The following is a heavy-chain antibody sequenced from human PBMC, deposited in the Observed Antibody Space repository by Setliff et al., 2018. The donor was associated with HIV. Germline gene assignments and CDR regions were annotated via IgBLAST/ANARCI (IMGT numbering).Heavy chain of an antibody. CDR2: IKQDGSEI. D-gene: IGHD3-16*01. Sequence: PSETLSLSCAASGFTFSNYWMDWVRQAPGKGLEWVATIKQDGSEIYYMDSVKGRFTISRDNARTSLFLEMRSLRDEDTAVYLCANLWELGAWGQGTLVTVSS. J-gene: IGHJ5*02. CDR3: ANLWELGA. CDR1: GFTFSNYW. V-gene: IGHV3-7*03.